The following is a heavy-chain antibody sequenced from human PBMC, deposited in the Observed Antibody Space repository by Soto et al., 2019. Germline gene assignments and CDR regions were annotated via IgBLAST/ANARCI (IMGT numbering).Heavy chain of an antibody. CDR1: GGSISSYY. J-gene: IGHJ4*02. V-gene: IGHV4-59*01. CDR2: IYYSGST. Sequence: SETLSLTCTVSGGSISSYYWSWIRQPPGKGLEWIGYIYYSGSTNYNPSLRSRVTISVDTSKNQFSLKLSSVTAADTAVYYCAAVDTAMVTLGYWGQGTLVTVSS. CDR3: AAVDTAMVTLGY. D-gene: IGHD5-18*01.